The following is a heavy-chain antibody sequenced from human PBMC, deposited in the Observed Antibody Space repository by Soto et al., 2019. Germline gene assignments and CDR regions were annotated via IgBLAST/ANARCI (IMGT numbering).Heavy chain of an antibody. CDR2: IIPILGIA. CDR1: GGTFSSYT. Sequence: QVQLVQSGAEVKKPGSSVKVSCKASGGTFSSYTISWVRQAPGQGLEWMGRIIPILGIANYAQKFQGRVTITADKSTSTDYMELSSLRSEDTAVYYCARDPSYCSSTSCPYYYGMDVWGQGTTVTVSS. D-gene: IGHD2-2*01. V-gene: IGHV1-69*08. CDR3: ARDPSYCSSTSCPYYYGMDV. J-gene: IGHJ6*02.